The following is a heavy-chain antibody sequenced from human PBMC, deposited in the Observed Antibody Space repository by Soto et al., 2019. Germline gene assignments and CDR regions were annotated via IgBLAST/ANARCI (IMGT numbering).Heavy chain of an antibody. CDR3: ARAGSSSWPKQIDY. J-gene: IGHJ4*02. D-gene: IGHD6-13*01. V-gene: IGHV3-33*01. CDR1: GFTFSSYG. Sequence: QVQLVESGGGVVQPGRSLRLSCAASGFTFSSYGMHWVRQAPGKGLEWVAVIWYDGSNKYYADSVKGRFTISRDNSKNALYLQMNSLRAEETAVYYCARAGSSSWPKQIDYWGQGTLVTVSS. CDR2: IWYDGSNK.